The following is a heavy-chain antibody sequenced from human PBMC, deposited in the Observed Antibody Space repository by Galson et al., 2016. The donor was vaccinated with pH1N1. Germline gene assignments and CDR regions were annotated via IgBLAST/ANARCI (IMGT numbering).Heavy chain of an antibody. CDR3: ARTNPFDGDLRYFDY. J-gene: IGHJ4*02. D-gene: IGHD4-17*01. CDR1: GFTVSSNY. CDR2: IYSDPGT. Sequence: LRLSCAASGFTVSSNYMSWVRQAPGKGLEWVSVIYSDPGTYYADSVKGRFTVSRDNSKNTLYLQMNTLRAEDTAVYYCARTNPFDGDLRYFDYWGQGTLVAVSS. V-gene: IGHV3-53*01.